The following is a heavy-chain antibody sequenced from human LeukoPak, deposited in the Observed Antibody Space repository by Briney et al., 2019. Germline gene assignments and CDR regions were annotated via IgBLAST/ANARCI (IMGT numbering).Heavy chain of an antibody. CDR3: ATRLCTIAACRASSYKSLDV. Sequence: GGSLRLSCAASGFIFTDYWMNWVRQAPGKGLEWVAMIKYDGIDKKYLDSVKGRFTISRDNAKNSLYLEMNSLRAEDTAVYYCATRLCTIAACRASSYKSLDVWGKGTTVTVSS. CDR2: IKYDGIDK. J-gene: IGHJ6*04. D-gene: IGHD2-8*01. CDR1: GFIFTDYW. V-gene: IGHV3-7*01.